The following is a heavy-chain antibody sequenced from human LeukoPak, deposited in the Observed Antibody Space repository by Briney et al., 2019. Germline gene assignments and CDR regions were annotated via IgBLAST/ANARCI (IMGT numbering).Heavy chain of an antibody. CDR2: ISGSGGST. CDR3: AKDPSYYYGSGSYFPRGMDV. V-gene: IGHV3-23*01. CDR1: GFTFSSYA. J-gene: IGHJ6*02. Sequence: GGSLRLSCAAFGFTFSSYAMSWVRQAPGKGLEWVSAISGSGGSTYYADSVKGRFTISRDNSKNTLYLQMNSLRAEDTAVYYCAKDPSYYYGSGSYFPRGMDVWGQGTTVTVSS. D-gene: IGHD3-10*01.